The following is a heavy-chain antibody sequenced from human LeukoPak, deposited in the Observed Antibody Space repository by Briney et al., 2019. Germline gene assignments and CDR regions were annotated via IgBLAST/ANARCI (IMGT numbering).Heavy chain of an antibody. CDR3: AGRNASADY. CDR2: ISYDGSSE. Sequence: GRSLRLSCAASGFTFSDYAIHWVRQAPGKGLEWVAVISYDGSSEYYADSVKGRFTLSRDNSKNTLYAQMNNLRPEDTGVYYCAGRNASADYWGQGTLVTVSS. CDR1: GFTFSDYA. J-gene: IGHJ4*02. V-gene: IGHV3-30-3*01.